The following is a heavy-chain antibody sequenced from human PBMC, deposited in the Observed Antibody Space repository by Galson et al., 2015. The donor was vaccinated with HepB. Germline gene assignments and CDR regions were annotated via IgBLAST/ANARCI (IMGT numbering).Heavy chain of an antibody. D-gene: IGHD1-14*01. J-gene: IGHJ6*03. V-gene: IGHV3-30*04. Sequence: SLRLSCAASGFPFDNYALHWVRQAPGKGLEWVAIISYNGKNIYYADSVQGRFTISRDNSKNALYLQMTSLTPEDTAVYFCARPPSAGPRNYYYYYYMDVWGKGTTVTVSS. CDR2: ISYNGKNI. CDR3: ARPPSAGPRNYYYYYYMDV. CDR1: GFPFDNYA.